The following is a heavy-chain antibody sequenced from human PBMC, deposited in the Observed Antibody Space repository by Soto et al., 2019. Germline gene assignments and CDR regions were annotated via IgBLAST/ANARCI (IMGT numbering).Heavy chain of an antibody. CDR3: ADDEDGDSDFDS. Sequence: EVQLVESGGGLVQPGGSLRLSCAASGFTFSSYGMNWVRQAPGKGLEWVSYISSSGSTIYYAESVRGRFSISRDNAKNSLYLQMDRLRDEDTAVYFWADDEDGDSDFDSWGQGTLVTVSS. J-gene: IGHJ4*02. V-gene: IGHV3-48*02. D-gene: IGHD4-17*01. CDR2: ISSSGSTI. CDR1: GFTFSSYG.